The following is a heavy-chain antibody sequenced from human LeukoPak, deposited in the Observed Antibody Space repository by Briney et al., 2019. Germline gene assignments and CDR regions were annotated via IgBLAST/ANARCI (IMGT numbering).Heavy chain of an antibody. CDR3: GKDWTSHNGAYDSLDF. V-gene: IGHV3-23*01. J-gene: IGHJ4*02. D-gene: IGHD3-22*01. Sequence: GGSLRLSCAASGVSLDVHAMTWVRQAPGKGPEWVATICGPAETFYADPARGRFTISRDTSRNTLYLQMNRLRAEDSALYYCGKDWTSHNGAYDSLDFWGQGTQVTVSS. CDR1: GVSLDVHA. CDR2: ICGPAET.